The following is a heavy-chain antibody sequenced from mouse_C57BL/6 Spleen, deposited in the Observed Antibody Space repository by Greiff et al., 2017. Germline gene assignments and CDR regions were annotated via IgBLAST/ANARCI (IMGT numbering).Heavy chain of an antibody. CDR1: GFTFSSYA. CDR3: ARGNYYADY. Sequence: EVQLVESGGGLVKPGGSLKLSCAASGFTFSSYAMSWVRQTPEKRLEWVATISDGGSYTYYPDNVKGRFTISRDNAKNNLYLQMSHLKSEDTAMYYCARGNYYADYWGQGTTLTVSS. D-gene: IGHD2-1*01. CDR2: ISDGGSYT. V-gene: IGHV5-4*01. J-gene: IGHJ2*01.